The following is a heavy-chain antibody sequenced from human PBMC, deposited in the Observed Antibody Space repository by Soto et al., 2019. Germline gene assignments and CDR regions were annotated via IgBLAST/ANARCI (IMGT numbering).Heavy chain of an antibody. V-gene: IGHV3-48*01. Sequence: EVQLVESGGGLVQPGGSLRLSCAASGFTFSSYSMNWVRQAPGKGLEWVSYISSGSSTIYYADSVKGRFTISRDNAKNSLYLQMNSLRAEDTAVYYCARDNELIDPWSQGTLVTVSS. CDR3: ARDNELIDP. D-gene: IGHD1-1*01. CDR1: GFTFSSYS. CDR2: ISSGSSTI. J-gene: IGHJ5*02.